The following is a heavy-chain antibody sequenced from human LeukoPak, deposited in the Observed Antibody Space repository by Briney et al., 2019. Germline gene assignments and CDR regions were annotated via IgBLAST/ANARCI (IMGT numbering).Heavy chain of an antibody. CDR3: ARDGSIAATGAFDY. V-gene: IGHV3-74*01. CDR1: GFSFSGHW. D-gene: IGHD6-13*01. CDR2: ISPTGSTT. J-gene: IGHJ4*02. Sequence: GGSLRLSCTASGFSFSGHWMHWARQLPGKGLVWVSRISPTGSTTSYADSVKGRFTVSRDNSKNTLYLQMNTLRAEDTAVYYCARDGSIAATGAFDYWGQGTLVTVSS.